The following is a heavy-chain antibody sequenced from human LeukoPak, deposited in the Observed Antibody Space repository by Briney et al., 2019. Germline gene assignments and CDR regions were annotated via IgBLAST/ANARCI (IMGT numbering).Heavy chain of an antibody. J-gene: IGHJ4*02. V-gene: IGHV3-23*01. CDR3: AKGRSTSCYDSLNS. CDR2: ISHSGVST. CDR1: EFTFSSYA. Sequence: GGSLRLSCAAAEFTFSSYAMTWVRLAPGKGLEWVSAISHSGVSTYYADSVKGRFTISRDNSKNTLYLQMNSLRVEDTAVYYCAKGRSTSCYDSLNSWGQGTLVTVSS. D-gene: IGHD2-2*01.